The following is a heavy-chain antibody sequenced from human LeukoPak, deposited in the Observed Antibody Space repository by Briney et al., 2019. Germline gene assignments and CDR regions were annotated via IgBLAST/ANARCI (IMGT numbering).Heavy chain of an antibody. CDR1: GFSFSDYY. Sequence: PGGSLRLSCVASGFSFSDYYMNWFRQAPGKGLEWLSFISRSGHNILYTDSVKGRFTVSRDNVKKTVFLQMNSLRADDTAVYYCARDLFSFYYDSSVYCDYWGQGTRVTVSP. D-gene: IGHD3-22*01. CDR2: ISRSGHNI. V-gene: IGHV3-11*01. CDR3: ARDLFSFYYDSSVYCDY. J-gene: IGHJ4*02.